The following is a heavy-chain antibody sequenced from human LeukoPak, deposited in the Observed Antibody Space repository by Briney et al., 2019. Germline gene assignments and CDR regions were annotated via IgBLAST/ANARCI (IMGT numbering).Heavy chain of an antibody. D-gene: IGHD4-23*01. V-gene: IGHV3-48*04. Sequence: GGSLRLSCAASGFTFSTYSMNWVRQAPGKGLGWVSYISSSSRTMYYADSVKGRFIISRDNAKKSLYLQMNRLRAEDTAVYYCARDLGLYDYGGNIDYWGQGTLVTVSS. J-gene: IGHJ4*02. CDR2: ISSSSRTM. CDR3: ARDLGLYDYGGNIDY. CDR1: GFTFSTYS.